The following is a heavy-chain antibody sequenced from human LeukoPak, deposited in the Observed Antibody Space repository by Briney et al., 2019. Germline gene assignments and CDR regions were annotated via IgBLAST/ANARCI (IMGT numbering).Heavy chain of an antibody. CDR1: GFTFSSYG. CDR3: ARGNFYDSSVAY. CDR2: IYSGGST. Sequence: PGGSLRLSCAASGFTFSSYGMHWVRQAPGKGLEWVSLIYSGGSTYYADSVKGRFTISRDNSKNTLYLQMNSLRAEDTAVYYCARGNFYDSSVAYWGQGTLVTVSS. V-gene: IGHV3-66*01. D-gene: IGHD3-22*01. J-gene: IGHJ4*02.